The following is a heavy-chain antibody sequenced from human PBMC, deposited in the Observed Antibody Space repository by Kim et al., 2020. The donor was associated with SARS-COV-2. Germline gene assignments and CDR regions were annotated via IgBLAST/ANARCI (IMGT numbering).Heavy chain of an antibody. V-gene: IGHV5-10-1*01. Sequence: GESLKISCKGSGYSFTSYWISWVRQMPGKGLEWMGRIDPSDSYTNYSPSFQGHVTISADKSISTAYLQWSSLKASDTAMYYCARSTRRYCSGGSCYYNNWFDPWGQGTLVTVSS. D-gene: IGHD2-15*01. J-gene: IGHJ5*02. CDR2: IDPSDSYT. CDR1: GYSFTSYW. CDR3: ARSTRRYCSGGSCYYNNWFDP.